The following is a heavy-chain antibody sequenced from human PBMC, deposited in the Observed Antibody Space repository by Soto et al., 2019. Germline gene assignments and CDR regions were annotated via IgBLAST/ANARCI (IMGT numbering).Heavy chain of an antibody. CDR2: ISTYNGNT. CDR3: GRDLYQSVFYYGMDV. CDR1: GYTFTSYG. J-gene: IGHJ6*02. Sequence: QVQVMQSGAEVKKPGASVKVSCKASGYTFTSYGISWVRQAPGQGLEWMGWISTYNGNTNYAQKLQGRVTMTTDTSTXTAYMELRSLRSDDTAVYYCGRDLYQSVFYYGMDVWGQGTTVTVSS. D-gene: IGHD2-2*01. V-gene: IGHV1-18*01.